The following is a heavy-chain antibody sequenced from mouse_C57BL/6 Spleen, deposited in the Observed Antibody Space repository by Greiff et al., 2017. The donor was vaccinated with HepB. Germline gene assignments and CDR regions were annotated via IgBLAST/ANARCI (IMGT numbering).Heavy chain of an antibody. CDR2: ISSGGDYI. CDR3: TRDRGTTVDYYFDY. Sequence: EVQLVESGEGLVKPGGSLKLSCAASGFTFSSYAMSWVRQTPEKRLEWVAYISSGGDYIYYADTVKGRFTISRDNARNTLYLQMSSLKSEDTAMYYCTRDRGTTVDYYFDYWGQGTTLTVSS. CDR1: GFTFSSYA. J-gene: IGHJ2*01. D-gene: IGHD1-1*01. V-gene: IGHV5-9-1*02.